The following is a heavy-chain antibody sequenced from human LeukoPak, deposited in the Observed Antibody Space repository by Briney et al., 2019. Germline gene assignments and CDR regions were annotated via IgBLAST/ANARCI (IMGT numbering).Heavy chain of an antibody. CDR2: LNHSGST. J-gene: IGHJ3*02. V-gene: IGHV4-34*01. D-gene: IGHD2-15*01. Sequence: SETLSLTCAVYGGSFSGYYWSWIRQPPGKGLEWIGELNHSGSTNYNPSLKSRVTISVDTSKNQFSLKLSSVTAADTAVYYCASRYCSGGSCASDAFDIWGQGTMVTVSS. CDR3: ASRYCSGGSCASDAFDI. CDR1: GGSFSGYY.